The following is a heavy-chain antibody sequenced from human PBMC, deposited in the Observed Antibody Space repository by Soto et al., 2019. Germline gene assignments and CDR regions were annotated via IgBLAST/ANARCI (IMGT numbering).Heavy chain of an antibody. Sequence: VQLVQSGTEARKPGASVKVSCRASGYIFTGYAIQWVRQAPGQRLEWMGWIAAGNGNTRYSQKFQDRVTISRDISESTAYMELTSLRSEDTAIYYCATTASGTNYFDHWGQGTLVTVYS. CDR2: IAAGNGNT. CDR1: GYIFTGYA. D-gene: IGHD4-4*01. J-gene: IGHJ4*02. V-gene: IGHV1-3*01. CDR3: ATTASGTNYFDH.